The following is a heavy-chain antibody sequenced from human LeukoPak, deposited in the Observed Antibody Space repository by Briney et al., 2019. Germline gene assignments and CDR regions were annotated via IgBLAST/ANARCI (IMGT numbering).Heavy chain of an antibody. CDR2: MNPNSGNT. D-gene: IGHD3-3*01. V-gene: IGHV1-8*03. CDR1: VYTFTSYD. CDR3: ARGLYDFWSGTLFDY. Sequence: ASVKVSCKPSVYTFTSYDINWVRQATGQGLEWMGWMNPNSGNTGYAQKFQGRVTITRNTSISTAYMELSSLRSEDTAVYYCARGLYDFWSGTLFDYWGQGTLVTVSS. J-gene: IGHJ4*02.